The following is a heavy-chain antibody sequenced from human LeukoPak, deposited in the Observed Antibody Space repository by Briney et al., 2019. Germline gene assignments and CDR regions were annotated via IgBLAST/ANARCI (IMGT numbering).Heavy chain of an antibody. Sequence: PGGSLRLSCAASGFTFSSYWMSWVRQAPGKGLEWVANIKQDGSEKYYVDSVKGRFTISRDNAKNSLYLQMNSLRAEDTAVYYCASTGIAVAGIGSYYFDYWGQGTLVTASS. CDR1: GFTFSSYW. CDR2: IKQDGSEK. D-gene: IGHD6-19*01. J-gene: IGHJ4*02. CDR3: ASTGIAVAGIGSYYFDY. V-gene: IGHV3-7*01.